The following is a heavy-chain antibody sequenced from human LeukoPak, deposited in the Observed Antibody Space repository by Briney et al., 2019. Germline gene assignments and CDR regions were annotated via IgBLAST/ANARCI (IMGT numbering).Heavy chain of an antibody. Sequence: GSLRLSCAASGFTFSSYGMHWVRQAPGKGLEWVAVISYDGSNKYYADSVKGRFTISRDNSKNTLYLQMNSLRAEDTAVYYCAKDSVFRWGYFDYWGQGTLVTVSS. V-gene: IGHV3-30*18. CDR3: AKDSVFRWGYFDY. J-gene: IGHJ4*02. D-gene: IGHD3-16*01. CDR2: ISYDGSNK. CDR1: GFTFSSYG.